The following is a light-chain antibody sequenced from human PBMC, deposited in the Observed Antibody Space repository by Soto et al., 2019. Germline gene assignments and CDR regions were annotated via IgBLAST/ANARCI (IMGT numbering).Light chain of an antibody. V-gene: IGLV2-14*01. Sequence: QSALTQPASVSGSPGQSITISCTGTSSDVGGYNYVSWYQQHPGKAPKLMIYDVSNRPSEVSNRFSGSKSGNTASLTISGLQAEDEADYYCSSYTSSIVVFGGGTKLTVL. CDR3: SSYTSSIVV. CDR2: DVS. CDR1: SSDVGGYNY. J-gene: IGLJ2*01.